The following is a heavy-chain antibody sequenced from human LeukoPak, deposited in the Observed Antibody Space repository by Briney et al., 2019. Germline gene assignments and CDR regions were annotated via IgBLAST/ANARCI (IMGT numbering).Heavy chain of an antibody. CDR3: ARGYGSGIYY. CDR2: INHSGST. J-gene: IGHJ4*02. CDR1: GGSFSGYY. V-gene: IGHV4-34*01. D-gene: IGHD3-10*01. Sequence: SETLSLTCAVYGGSFSGYYWSWIRQPPGKGLEWIGEINHSGSTNYNPSLKSRVTISVDTSKNQFSLKLSSVTAADTAVYYCARGYGSGIYYWGQGTLVIVSS.